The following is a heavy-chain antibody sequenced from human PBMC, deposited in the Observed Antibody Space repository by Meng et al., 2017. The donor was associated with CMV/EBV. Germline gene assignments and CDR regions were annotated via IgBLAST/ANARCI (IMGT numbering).Heavy chain of an antibody. Sequence: SVKVSCKASGYTFTGYYMHWVRQAPGQGLEWMGGIIPIFGTANYAQKFQGRVTITTDESTSTAYMELSSLRSEDTAVYYCASGPAGTEGWFDPWGQGTLVTVSS. CDR3: ASGPAGTEGWFDP. V-gene: IGHV1-69*05. D-gene: IGHD6-13*01. CDR2: IIPIFGTA. CDR1: GYTFTGYY. J-gene: IGHJ5*02.